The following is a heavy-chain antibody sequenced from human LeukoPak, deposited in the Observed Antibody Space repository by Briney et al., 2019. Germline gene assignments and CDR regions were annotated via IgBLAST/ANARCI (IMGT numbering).Heavy chain of an antibody. D-gene: IGHD3-3*01. CDR2: ISISSRYI. J-gene: IGHJ3*02. CDR1: GFTFSSYT. V-gene: IGHV3-21*01. Sequence: GALRLSCAASGFTFSSYTMNWVRQAPGKGLEWVSSISISSRYIYYADSVKGRFTISRDNAKTSLYLQMNSLRAEDTAVYYCAPLGVLISGYRAFDIWGQGTMVAVSS. CDR3: APLGVLISGYRAFDI.